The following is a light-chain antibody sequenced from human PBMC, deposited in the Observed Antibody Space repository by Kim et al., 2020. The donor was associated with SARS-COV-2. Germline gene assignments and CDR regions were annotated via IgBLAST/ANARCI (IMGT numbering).Light chain of an antibody. V-gene: IGKV3-20*01. CDR1: QRVSNNY. CDR2: GAS. Sequence: ATLFCRASQRVSNNYLAWYQQKPGQAPRLLIYGASSRATGIPDGIPDRFSGSGSGTDFTLTISRLEPEDFAVYYCQQYGSSPRTFGQGTKVDIK. CDR3: QQYGSSPRT. J-gene: IGKJ1*01.